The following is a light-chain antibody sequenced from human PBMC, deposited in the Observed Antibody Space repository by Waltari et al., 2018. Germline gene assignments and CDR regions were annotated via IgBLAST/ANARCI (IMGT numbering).Light chain of an antibody. CDR2: DTS. CDR3: HQYYDTPWT. CDR1: QNVVGN. Sequence: EVVLTQSPATLSLSPGETATLSCRASQNVVGNLAWYQQKPGQAPRLLIYDTSTRATSIPARFSGSGSGTEFTLTISSLQSEDFAVYYCHQYYDTPWTFGQGTKVEIK. J-gene: IGKJ1*01. V-gene: IGKV3-15*01.